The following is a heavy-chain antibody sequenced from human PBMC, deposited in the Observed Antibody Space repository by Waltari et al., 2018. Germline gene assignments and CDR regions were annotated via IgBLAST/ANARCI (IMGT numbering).Heavy chain of an antibody. V-gene: IGHV3-23*01. CDR3: AKXAIXXAGLDX. CDR1: EFTFSSYA. D-gene: IGHD6-13*01. J-gene: IGHJ4*02. Sequence: EVQLLESGGGLVQPGGSLRLSCAXXEFTFSSYAVTWVRQAXGKGLEXXXXFTTSGNXXXADXVKGXFTISRXNSKNKMYLQMXXLRAXXTAXXYCAKXAIXXAGLDXXXXXTLVTVSS. CDR2: FTTSGNX.